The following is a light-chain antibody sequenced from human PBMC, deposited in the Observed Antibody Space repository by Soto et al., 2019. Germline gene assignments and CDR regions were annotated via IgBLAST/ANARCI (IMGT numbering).Light chain of an antibody. CDR2: EVS. CDR1: SSDVGGYNY. J-gene: IGLJ2*01. CDR3: RSYTSSSTRGA. Sequence: QSALTQPASVSGSPGQSITISCTATSSDVGGYNYVSWYQQHPGKAPKLMIYEVSNRPSGVSNRFSGSKSGNTASLTISGLQAEDEADYYCRSYTSSSTRGAFGEGTKVTVL. V-gene: IGLV2-14*01.